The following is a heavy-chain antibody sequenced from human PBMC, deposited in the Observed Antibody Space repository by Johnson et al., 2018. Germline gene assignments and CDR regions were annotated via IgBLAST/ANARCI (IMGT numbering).Heavy chain of an antibody. Sequence: VQLVESGGDLVQPGGSLRLSCAASGFTFSSYAMSWVRQAPGKGLEWVSAISGSGGSTYYADSVKGRFTTARDNSKNTLYRQMNSLRAEDTAVYYLAKATAGGSYSPFDIGGQGTMVAVSS. D-gene: IGHD1-26*01. CDR2: ISGSGGST. CDR1: GFTFSSYA. CDR3: AKATAGGSYSPFDI. J-gene: IGHJ3*02. V-gene: IGHV3-23*04.